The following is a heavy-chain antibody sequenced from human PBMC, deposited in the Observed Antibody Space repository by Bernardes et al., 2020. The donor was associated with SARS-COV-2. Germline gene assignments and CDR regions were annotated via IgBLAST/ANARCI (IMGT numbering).Heavy chain of an antibody. CDR1: GFTFSSYA. CDR3: ARDNYDYVWGSYPGPY. J-gene: IGHJ4*02. CDR2: ISYDGSNK. V-gene: IGHV3-30-3*01. Sequence: GGSLRLSCSASGFTFSSYAMHWVRQAPGKGLEWVAVISYDGSNKYYADSVKGRFTISRDNSKNTLYLQMNSLRAEDTAVYYCARDNYDYVWGSYPGPYWGKGTLVTVSS. D-gene: IGHD3-16*01.